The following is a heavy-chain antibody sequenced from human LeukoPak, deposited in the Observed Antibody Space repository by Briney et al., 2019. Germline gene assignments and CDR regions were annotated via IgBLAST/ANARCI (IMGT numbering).Heavy chain of an antibody. J-gene: IGHJ6*02. V-gene: IGHV1-18*01. CDR3: ARVAGIVVGGYYNYAMDV. Sequence: ASVKVSCKASGYTFTSYGLSWVRQAPGQGLEWMGWISAYNGNTNYAQKLQGRVTMTTDTSTSTAYMELRSLRSDDTAVYYCARVAGIVVGGYYNYAMDVWGQGTTVTVSS. CDR1: GYTFTSYG. D-gene: IGHD3-22*01. CDR2: ISAYNGNT.